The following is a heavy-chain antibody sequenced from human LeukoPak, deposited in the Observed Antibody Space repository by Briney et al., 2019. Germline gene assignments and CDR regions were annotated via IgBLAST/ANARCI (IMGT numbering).Heavy chain of an antibody. CDR1: GFTFSSYW. J-gene: IGHJ4*02. CDR2: IYSDGSAT. Sequence: GSPRLSCAASGFTFSSYWMHWVRQAPGKGLVWVSRIYSDGSATNYADSVKGRFTISRDNAKNTLYLQMNNLRVEDTAVYYCASEGWQVLDYWGQGTLVTVSS. V-gene: IGHV3-74*01. CDR3: ASEGWQVLDY. D-gene: IGHD2-15*01.